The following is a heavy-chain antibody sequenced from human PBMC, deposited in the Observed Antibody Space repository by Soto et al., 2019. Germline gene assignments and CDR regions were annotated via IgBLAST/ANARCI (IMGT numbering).Heavy chain of an antibody. CDR2: IVPIVDTA. CDR1: GGTVSSYA. D-gene: IGHD1-26*01. CDR3: AREGSRPYYYYGMDV. V-gene: IGHV1-69*13. J-gene: IGHJ6*02. Sequence: SVKAYCKTSGGTVSSYAISWVRQAPGQGLEWMGGIVPIVDTATYAQKFQGRVTITADESTSTAYMELSRLRSDDTAVYYCAREGSRPYYYYGMDVWGQGTTLTVSS.